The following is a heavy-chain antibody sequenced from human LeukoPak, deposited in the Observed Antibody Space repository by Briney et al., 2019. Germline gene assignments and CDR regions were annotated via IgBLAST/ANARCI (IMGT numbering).Heavy chain of an antibody. CDR2: IYYSGST. Sequence: PSETLSLTCTVSGGSISGYYWSWIRQPPGKGLEWIGFIYYSGSTSYNPSLKSRVTISVDTSKNQFSLKLSSVTAADTAVYYCAREPGHWGQGTLVTVSS. V-gene: IGHV4-59*01. J-gene: IGHJ4*02. CDR1: GGSISGYY. CDR3: AREPGH.